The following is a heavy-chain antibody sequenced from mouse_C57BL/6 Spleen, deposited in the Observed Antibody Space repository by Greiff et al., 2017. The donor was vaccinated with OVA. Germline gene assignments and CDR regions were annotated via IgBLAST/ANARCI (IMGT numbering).Heavy chain of an antibody. CDR2: INPYNGGT. Sequence: EVQLQQSGPVLVKPGASVKMSCKASGYTFTDYYMNWVKQSHGKSLEWIGVINPYNGGTSYNQKFKGKATLTVDKSSSTAYMELNSLTSEDSAVYYCARGLTGFDAMDYWGQGTSVTVAS. V-gene: IGHV1-19*01. CDR1: GYTFTDYY. CDR3: ARGLTGFDAMDY. D-gene: IGHD4-1*01. J-gene: IGHJ4*01.